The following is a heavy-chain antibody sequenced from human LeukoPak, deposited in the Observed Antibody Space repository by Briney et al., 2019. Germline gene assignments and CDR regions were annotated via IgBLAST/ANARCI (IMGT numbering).Heavy chain of an antibody. Sequence: ASVKVSCKDSGGTFSSYAISWVRQAPGQGLEWMGGIIPIFGTANYAQKFQGRVTITADESTSTAYMELSSLRSEDTAVYYCARLREEQLVYDYWGQGTLVTVSS. CDR2: IIPIFGTA. D-gene: IGHD6-6*01. CDR1: GGTFSSYA. J-gene: IGHJ4*02. V-gene: IGHV1-69*01. CDR3: ARLREEQLVYDY.